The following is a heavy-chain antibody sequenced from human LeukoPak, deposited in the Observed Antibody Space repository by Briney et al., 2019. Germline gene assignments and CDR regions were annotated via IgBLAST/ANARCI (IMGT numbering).Heavy chain of an antibody. CDR2: IYYSGST. Sequence: SETLSLTCTVSGGSITSYYWSWIRQPPGKGLEWIGYIYYSGSTNCNPSLKSRVTISVDTSKNQFSLKLSSVTAADTAVYYCAREGLATMIRGVIPYWGQGTLVTVSS. D-gene: IGHD3-10*01. CDR1: GGSITSYY. J-gene: IGHJ4*02. V-gene: IGHV4-59*01. CDR3: AREGLATMIRGVIPY.